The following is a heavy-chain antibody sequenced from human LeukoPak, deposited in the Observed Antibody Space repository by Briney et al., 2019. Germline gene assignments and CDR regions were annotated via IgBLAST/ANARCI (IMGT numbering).Heavy chain of an antibody. D-gene: IGHD5-18*01. J-gene: IGHJ4*02. Sequence: ASVKVSCKASGYTFTSYDINWVRQATGQGLEWRGWMNPNSGNTGYAQKFQGRITMTRNTSISTAYMELSSLKSEDTAVYYCARGLGRTAMVTRGGVRFDYWGQGTLVTVSS. CDR1: GYTFTSYD. CDR2: MNPNSGNT. V-gene: IGHV1-8*01. CDR3: ARGLGRTAMVTRGGVRFDY.